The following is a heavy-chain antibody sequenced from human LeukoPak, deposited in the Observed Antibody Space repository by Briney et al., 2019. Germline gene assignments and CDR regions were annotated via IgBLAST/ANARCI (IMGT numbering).Heavy chain of an antibody. D-gene: IGHD3-10*01. CDR2: INHSGST. V-gene: IGHV4-34*01. J-gene: IGHJ4*02. CDR1: GGSFSGYY. CDR3: ARDRLYGSGSYYGDY. Sequence: PSETLSLTCAVYGGSFSGYYWSWIRQPPGKGLEWIGEINHSGSTNYNPSLKSRVTISVDTSKNQFSLKLSSVTAADTAVYYCARDRLYGSGSYYGDYWGQGTLVTVSS.